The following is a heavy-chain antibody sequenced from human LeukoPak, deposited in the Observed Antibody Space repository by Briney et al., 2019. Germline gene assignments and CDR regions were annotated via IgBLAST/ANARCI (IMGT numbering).Heavy chain of an antibody. CDR3: ARSQDDSSGSWSRYYYYMDV. CDR2: ISYDGSNK. Sequence: PGGSLRLSCAASGFTFSSYAMHWVRQAPGKGLEWVAVISYDGSNKYYADSVKGRFTISRDNSKNTLYLQMNSLRAEDTAVYYCARSQDDSSGSWSRYYYYMDVWGKGTTVTVSS. D-gene: IGHD3-22*01. J-gene: IGHJ6*03. CDR1: GFTFSSYA. V-gene: IGHV3-30*04.